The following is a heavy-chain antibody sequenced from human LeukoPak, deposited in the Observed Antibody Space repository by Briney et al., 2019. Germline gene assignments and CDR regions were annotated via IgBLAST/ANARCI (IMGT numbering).Heavy chain of an antibody. Sequence: GASVKVSCKASGYTFTSYHMHWVRQAPGQGLEWMGWINTNTGNPTYAQGFTGRFVFSLDTSVSTAYLQISSLKAEDTAVYYCASFNPYGGGWYGVFDYGGQGTLATVSS. D-gene: IGHD6-19*01. CDR1: GYTFTSYH. J-gene: IGHJ4*02. V-gene: IGHV7-4-1*02. CDR3: ASFNPYGGGWYGVFDY. CDR2: INTNTGNP.